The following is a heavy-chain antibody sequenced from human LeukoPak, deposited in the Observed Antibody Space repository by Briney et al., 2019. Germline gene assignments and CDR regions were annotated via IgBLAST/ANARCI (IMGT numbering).Heavy chain of an antibody. V-gene: IGHV3-30*02. Sequence: GGPLRLSCTASGFAFGKYGMHWVRQAPGKGLEWVSFIRYDGSFKEYTDSVKGRFTISRDNSKNTLYLQMNSLRAEDTAVYYCANHLACGSMSCPPFDNWGQGTLVTVSS. D-gene: IGHD2-2*01. J-gene: IGHJ4*02. CDR1: GFAFGKYG. CDR2: IRYDGSFK. CDR3: ANHLACGSMSCPPFDN.